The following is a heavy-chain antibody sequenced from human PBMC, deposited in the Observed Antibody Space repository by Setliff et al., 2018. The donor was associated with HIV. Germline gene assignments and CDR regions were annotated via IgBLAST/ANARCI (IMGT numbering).Heavy chain of an antibody. CDR1: GGSFTSRSYY. CDR2: IFYNGIT. J-gene: IGHJ3*02. D-gene: IGHD3-3*01. CDR3: ARSKTFYDFWGGYYTHGAFKI. Sequence: ASETLSLTCTVSGGSFTSRSYYWGWIRQPPGKGLEWIGSIFYNGITYYNPSLKSRVTLTVDTLKNQFSLNPSSVTAADTAVYYCARSKTFYDFWGGYYTHGAFKIWGLGTMVTVSS. V-gene: IGHV4-39*01.